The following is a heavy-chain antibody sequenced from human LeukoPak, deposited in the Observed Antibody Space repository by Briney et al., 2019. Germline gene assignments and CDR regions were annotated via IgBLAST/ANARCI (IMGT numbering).Heavy chain of an antibody. J-gene: IGHJ6*03. CDR2: IYTTGST. V-gene: IGHV4-4*07. D-gene: IGHD1-26*01. Sequence: SETLSLTCTVSGGSISSYYWTWIRQPAGKGLEWIGRIYTTGSTNYNPSLNSRVTMSVDTSKNQFSLKLSSVTAADTAVYYCARLRPGYSGSPDHQGYYYYMDVWGKGTTVTVSS. CDR3: ARLRPGYSGSPDHQGYYYYMDV. CDR1: GGSISSYY.